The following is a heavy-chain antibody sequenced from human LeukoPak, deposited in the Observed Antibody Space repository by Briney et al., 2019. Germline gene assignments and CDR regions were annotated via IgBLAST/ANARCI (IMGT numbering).Heavy chain of an antibody. V-gene: IGHV4-59*01. CDR2: IYYSGTT. Sequence: SETLSLTCTVSGGSISSSYWSWIRQPPGKGLEWIGHIYYSGTTNYKPSLKSRVTMSVDTSKSQLSLKLTSVTAADTAVYYCARGRDGGNYTPLDYWGQGTLVTVSS. CDR1: GGSISSSY. CDR3: ARGRDGGNYTPLDY. J-gene: IGHJ4*02. D-gene: IGHD4-23*01.